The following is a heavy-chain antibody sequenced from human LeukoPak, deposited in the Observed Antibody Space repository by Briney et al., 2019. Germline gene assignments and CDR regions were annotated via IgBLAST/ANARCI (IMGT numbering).Heavy chain of an antibody. V-gene: IGHV3-7*01. CDR2: INQDGSET. D-gene: IGHD2-15*01. J-gene: IGHJ4*02. Sequence: PGGSLRLSCAASEFKFSRNRMTWVRQAPGKGLEWVANINQDGSETYYLDSVKGRFTISRDNAKNSLFLQMNGLRAEDTAVYYCAREDCSSGSCQSFDYWGQGTLVTVSS. CDR1: EFKFSRNR. CDR3: AREDCSSGSCQSFDY.